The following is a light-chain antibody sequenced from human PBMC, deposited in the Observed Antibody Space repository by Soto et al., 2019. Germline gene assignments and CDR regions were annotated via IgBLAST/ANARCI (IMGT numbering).Light chain of an antibody. CDR3: QQLNFYPIT. CDR2: AAS. CDR1: QGISSY. Sequence: DIQMTQSPSSLSASVGDRFSITCQASQGISSYLAWYQQKPGKAPKLLIYAASTLQSGVSSRFSGSGSGTDFTLTISSLQPEDFATYYCQQLNFYPITFGQGTRLEI. V-gene: IGKV1-9*01. J-gene: IGKJ5*01.